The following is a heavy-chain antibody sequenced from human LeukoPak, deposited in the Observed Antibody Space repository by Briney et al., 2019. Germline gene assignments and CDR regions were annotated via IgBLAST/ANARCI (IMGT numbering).Heavy chain of an antibody. J-gene: IGHJ3*02. V-gene: IGHV3-13*01. CDR3: ARAGSVGAGDHNPTGAFDI. CDR2: IGTAGDT. D-gene: IGHD1-26*01. CDR1: GFTFSSYD. Sequence: PGGSLRLSCAASGFTFSSYDMHWVRQATGKGLEWVSAIGTAGDTYYPGSVKGRFTISRENAKNSLYLQMNSLRAGDTAVYYCARAGSVGAGDHNPTGAFDIWGQGTMVTVSS.